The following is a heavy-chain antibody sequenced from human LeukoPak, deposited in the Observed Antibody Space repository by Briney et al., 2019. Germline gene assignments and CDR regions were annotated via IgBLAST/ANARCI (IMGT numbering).Heavy chain of an antibody. CDR1: GGSISSFY. J-gene: IGHJ5*02. CDR3: AREVDAAAAYNWFDP. CDR2: IYTSVST. D-gene: IGHD2-2*01. V-gene: IGHV4-4*07. Sequence: SETLSLTCTVSGGSISSFYWSWIRQPAGKGLEWIGRIYTSVSTNYNPSLNSRVTMSVDTSERQFSLKLSSVTAADTAVYYCAREVDAAAAYNWFDPWGQGTLVTVSS.